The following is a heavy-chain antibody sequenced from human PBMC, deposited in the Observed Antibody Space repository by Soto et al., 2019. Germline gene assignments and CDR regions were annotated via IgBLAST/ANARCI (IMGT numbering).Heavy chain of an antibody. V-gene: IGHV3-21*01. CDR1: GFTFSNYN. CDR2: IGTTSSYI. D-gene: IGHD6-25*01. CDR3: ARVQAVAALYGSDV. J-gene: IGHJ6*02. Sequence: EVQLVESGGGLVKPGWSLRLSCAASGFTFSNYNINWVRQAPGKGLEWVSSIGTTSSYIYYPDSVKGRFTISRDKAKNSLYLQMNSLRAEDTAVYYCARVQAVAALYGSDVWGQGTTVTFSS.